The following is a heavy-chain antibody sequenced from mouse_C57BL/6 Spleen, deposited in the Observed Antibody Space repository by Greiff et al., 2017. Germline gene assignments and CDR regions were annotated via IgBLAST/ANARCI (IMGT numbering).Heavy chain of an antibody. D-gene: IGHD4-1*01. J-gene: IGHJ3*01. V-gene: IGHV1-50*01. CDR3: ASAVTGTDWFAY. CDR2: IDPSDSYT. CDR1: GYTFTSYW. Sequence: VQLQQPGAELVKPGASVKLSCKASGYTFTSYWMQWVKQRPGQGLEWIGEIDPSDSYTNYNQKFKGKATLTVDTSSRTAYMQLSSLTSEDSAVYYCASAVTGTDWFAYWGQGTLVTVSA.